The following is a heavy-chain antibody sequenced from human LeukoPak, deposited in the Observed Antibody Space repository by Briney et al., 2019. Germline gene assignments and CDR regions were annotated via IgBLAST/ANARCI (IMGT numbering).Heavy chain of an antibody. Sequence: EASVKVPCKASGYTFTGYYMHWVRQAPGQGLEWMGWINPNSGGTNYAQKFQGRVTMTRDTSISTAYMELSRLRSDDTAVYYCARESSRRNAGRPSRNWFDPWGQGTLVTVSS. CDR2: INPNSGGT. D-gene: IGHD6-13*01. CDR3: ARESSRRNAGRPSRNWFDP. CDR1: GYTFTGYY. J-gene: IGHJ5*02. V-gene: IGHV1-2*02.